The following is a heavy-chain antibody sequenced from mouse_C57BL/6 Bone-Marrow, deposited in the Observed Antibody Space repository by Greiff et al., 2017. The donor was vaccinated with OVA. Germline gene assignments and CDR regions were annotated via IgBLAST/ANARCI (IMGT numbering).Heavy chain of an antibody. Sequence: DVKLVESGGGLVQPGESLKLSCESNEYEFPSYDMSWVRKTPEKRLELVAAINSDGGSTYYPDTMERRFIISRDNTKKTLYLQMSSLGAEDTALYYCASIYDCYEGFAYWGQGTLVTVSA. CDR3: ASIYDCYEGFAY. J-gene: IGHJ3*01. D-gene: IGHD2-3*01. CDR2: INSDGGST. V-gene: IGHV5-2*01. CDR1: EYEFPSYD.